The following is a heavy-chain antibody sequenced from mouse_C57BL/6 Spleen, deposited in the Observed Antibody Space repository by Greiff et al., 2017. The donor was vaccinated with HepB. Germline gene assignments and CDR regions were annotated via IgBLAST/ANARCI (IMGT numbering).Heavy chain of an antibody. CDR2: IDPSDSET. CDR3: ARSLLPSGVAY. Sequence: QVQLQQSGAELVRPGSSVKLSCKASGYTFTSYWMHWVKQRPIQGLEWIGNIDPSDSETHYNQKFKDKATLTVDKSSSTAYMQLSSLTSEDSAVYYCARSLLPSGVAYWGQGTLVTVSA. CDR1: GYTFTSYW. D-gene: IGHD5-5*01. J-gene: IGHJ3*01. V-gene: IGHV1-52*01.